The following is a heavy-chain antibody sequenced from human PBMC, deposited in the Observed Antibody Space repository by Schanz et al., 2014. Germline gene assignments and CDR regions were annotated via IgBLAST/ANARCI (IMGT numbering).Heavy chain of an antibody. J-gene: IGHJ4*02. Sequence: QAQLMESGGGVVQPGTPLILSCSVSGFSLNTYGIHWFRQPAGKGLEWVAVIWNNGVTKYYADSVRGRFTISRDRFQNTLYLRMSSLRAEDTAVYYCARPRFDYGEVDYWGQGTLVTVSS. D-gene: IGHD4-17*01. CDR2: IWNNGVTK. CDR1: GFSLNTYG. V-gene: IGHV3-33*01. CDR3: ARPRFDYGEVDY.